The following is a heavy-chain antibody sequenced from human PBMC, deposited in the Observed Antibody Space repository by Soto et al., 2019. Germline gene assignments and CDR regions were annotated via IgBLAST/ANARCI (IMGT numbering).Heavy chain of an antibody. CDR2: FSRSSSNI. CDR1: GFTFSDHS. J-gene: IGHJ6*03. CDR3: ARTLQWLAYYYMDV. V-gene: IGHV3-48*01. D-gene: IGHD6-19*01. Sequence: GGSLRLSCAASGFTFSDHSMNWVRQARGKGLEWVSYFSRSSSNIYYADSVKGRFTISRDNARKSLFLQMNSLRAEDTAVYYCARTLQWLAYYYMDVWGKGTTVTVSS.